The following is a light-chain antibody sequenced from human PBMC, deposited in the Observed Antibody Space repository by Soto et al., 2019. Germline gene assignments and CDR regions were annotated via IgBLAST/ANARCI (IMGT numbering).Light chain of an antibody. V-gene: IGKV1-39*01. CDR2: AAS. CDR3: QQSYRTPIT. Sequence: DIQMTQSPSSLSASVGDRVTMTCRASQSISSYLNWYQQKPGKAPKLLIYAASSLQSGVPSRFSGSGSGIDFTLTISSLQPEDFATYYCQQSYRTPITFGQGTRLEIK. J-gene: IGKJ5*01. CDR1: QSISSY.